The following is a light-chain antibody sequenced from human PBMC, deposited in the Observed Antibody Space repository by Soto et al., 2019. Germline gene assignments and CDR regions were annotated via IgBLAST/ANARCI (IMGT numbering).Light chain of an antibody. J-gene: IGLJ1*01. CDR3: SSYAGSNNFVV. CDR1: SSDVGGYNY. V-gene: IGLV2-8*01. Sequence: QSALTQPPSASGSPGQSVTISCTGTSSDVGGYNYVSWYQQHPGKAPKLMISEVNKRPSGVPDRFSGSKSGNTASLTVSGLQAEDEADYYCSSYAGSNNFVVFGTGTKLTAL. CDR2: EVN.